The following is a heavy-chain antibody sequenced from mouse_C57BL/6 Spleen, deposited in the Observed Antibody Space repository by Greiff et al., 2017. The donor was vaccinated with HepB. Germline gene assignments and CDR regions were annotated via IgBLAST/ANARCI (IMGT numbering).Heavy chain of an antibody. J-gene: IGHJ4*01. CDR3: APGYYYAMDY. CDR1: GYTFTSYW. CDR2: IDPSYSYT. Sequence: QVQLQQPGAELVRPGPSVKLSCKASGYTFTSYWMHWVKQRPGQGLEWIGVIDPSYSYTNYNQKFKGKATLTVDTSSSTAYMQLSSLTSEDSAVYYCAPGYYYAMDYWGQGTSVTVSS. V-gene: IGHV1-59*01.